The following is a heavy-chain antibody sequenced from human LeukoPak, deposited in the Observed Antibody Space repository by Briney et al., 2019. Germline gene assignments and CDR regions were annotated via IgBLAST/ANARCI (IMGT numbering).Heavy chain of an antibody. CDR3: ARSIGLTGGGGDV. J-gene: IGHJ6*02. V-gene: IGHV3-11*01. D-gene: IGHD3-9*01. CDR2: ITDSGSSI. Sequence: PGGSLRLSCAASGFTFRDYNMNWVRQAPGQGLEWVSYITDSGSSIHYADSVNGRFTISRDNAKNSLYLQMNSLRAEDSAVYYCARSIGLTGGGGDVWGRGTTVTVSS. CDR1: GFTFRDYN.